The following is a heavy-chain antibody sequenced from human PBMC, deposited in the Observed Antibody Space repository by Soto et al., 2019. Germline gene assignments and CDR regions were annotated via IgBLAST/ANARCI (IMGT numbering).Heavy chain of an antibody. J-gene: IGHJ4*02. CDR3: ARERGSSSLDY. D-gene: IGHD6-6*01. V-gene: IGHV3-7*03. Sequence: PGGSLRLSCAASGFTFSSYWMIWVRQAPGKGLEWVANIKEDGSEKYYVDSVKGRFTISRDNAKNSLYLQMNSLRAEDTAVYYCARERGSSSLDYWGQGTLVTVSS. CDR2: IKEDGSEK. CDR1: GFTFSSYW.